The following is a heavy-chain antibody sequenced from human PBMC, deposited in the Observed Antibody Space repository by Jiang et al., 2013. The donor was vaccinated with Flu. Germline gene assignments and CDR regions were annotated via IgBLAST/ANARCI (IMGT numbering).Heavy chain of an antibody. V-gene: IGHV1-46*01. CDR3: ARDGGYCSGGSCYWNWFDP. Sequence: QATGQGLEWMGIINPSGGSTSYAQKFQGRVTMTRDTSTSTVYIELSSLRSEDTAVYYCARDGGYCSGGSCYWNWFDPWGQGTLVTVSS. J-gene: IGHJ5*02. D-gene: IGHD2-15*01. CDR2: INPSGGST.